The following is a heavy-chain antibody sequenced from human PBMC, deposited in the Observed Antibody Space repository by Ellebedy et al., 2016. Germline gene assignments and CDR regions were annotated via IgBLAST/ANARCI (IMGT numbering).Heavy chain of an antibody. CDR1: GFTFSNYA. V-gene: IGHV3-23*01. J-gene: IGHJ2*01. CDR3: TTDTRGGNSFWYFDL. Sequence: GASLKISCAASGFTFSNYAMSWVRQAPGKGLEWVSTFSGSGGSTYAASVKGRFTISRDDSKSIAYLQMNSLKTEDTAVYYCTTDTRGGNSFWYFDLWGRGTLVTVSS. CDR2: FSGSGGST. D-gene: IGHD4-23*01.